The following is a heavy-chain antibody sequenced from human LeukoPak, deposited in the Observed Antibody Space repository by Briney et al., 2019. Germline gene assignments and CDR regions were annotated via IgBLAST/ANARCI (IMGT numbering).Heavy chain of an antibody. V-gene: IGHV4-59*08. D-gene: IGHD6-13*01. CDR2: IYYSGST. J-gene: IGHJ4*02. CDR1: GGSISSYY. CDR3: ARGGYTFSLDY. Sequence: KTSETLSLTCTVSGGSISSYYWSWIRQPPGKGLGWIGYIYYSGSTNYSPSLKSRVTISVDTSKNQFSLKLSSVTAADTAVYYCARGGYTFSLDYWGQGTLVTVSS.